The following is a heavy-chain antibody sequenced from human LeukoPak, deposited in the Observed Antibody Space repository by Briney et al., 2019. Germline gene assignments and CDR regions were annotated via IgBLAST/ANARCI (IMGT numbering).Heavy chain of an antibody. J-gene: IGHJ3*02. V-gene: IGHV3-11*04. CDR2: INSSGNTV. Sequence: GGSLRLSCAATGFTFSDYYMSWIRQAPGKGLEWLSYINSSGNTVYHADSVKGRFTISRDNAKDSLYLQMNSLRAEDTAVYYCARSGGSSGPDAFDIWGQGTMVTVSS. D-gene: IGHD3-22*01. CDR1: GFTFSDYY. CDR3: ARSGGSSGPDAFDI.